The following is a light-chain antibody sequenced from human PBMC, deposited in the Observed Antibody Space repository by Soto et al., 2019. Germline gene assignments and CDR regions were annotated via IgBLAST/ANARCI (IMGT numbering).Light chain of an antibody. V-gene: IGKV3-20*01. Sequence: EIVLTQSPGTLSLSPGEIATLSCRASHSVSSSDLAWYQQKPGQAPRLLIYGASSRATGIPDRFSGSGSGTDFTLTIRGLEPEDSAAYYCQRHGATFGQGTKVDIK. CDR1: HSVSSSD. J-gene: IGKJ1*01. CDR3: QRHGAT. CDR2: GAS.